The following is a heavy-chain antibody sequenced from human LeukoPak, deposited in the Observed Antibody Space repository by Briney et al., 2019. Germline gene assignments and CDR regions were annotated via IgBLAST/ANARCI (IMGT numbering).Heavy chain of an antibody. J-gene: IGHJ4*02. D-gene: IGHD3-3*01. Sequence: PSQTLSLTCTVSGGSISSGDYYWSWIRQPPGKGLEWIGYIYYSGSTYYNPSLKSRVTISVDTSKNQFSLKLSSVTAADTAVYYCARARRLGVASFDYWGQGTLVTVSS. CDR3: ARARRLGVASFDY. CDR1: GGSISSGDYY. V-gene: IGHV4-30-4*08. CDR2: IYYSGST.